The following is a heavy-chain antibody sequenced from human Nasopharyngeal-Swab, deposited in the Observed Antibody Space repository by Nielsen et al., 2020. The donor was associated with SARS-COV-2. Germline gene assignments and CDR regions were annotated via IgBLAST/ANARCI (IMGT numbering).Heavy chain of an antibody. D-gene: IGHD3-22*01. CDR1: GFTFNNYG. CDR2: IWYGGSEK. CDR3: GRDRYYDSSGFDY. Sequence: GGSLRLSCAASGFTFNNYGMHWVRQAPGKGLEWVAVIWYGGSEKHYADSERGRFTISRDNPKNTLYLQMNSLRAEDTAIYYCGRDRYYDSSGFDYWGQGTLVSVSS. J-gene: IGHJ4*02. V-gene: IGHV3-33*01.